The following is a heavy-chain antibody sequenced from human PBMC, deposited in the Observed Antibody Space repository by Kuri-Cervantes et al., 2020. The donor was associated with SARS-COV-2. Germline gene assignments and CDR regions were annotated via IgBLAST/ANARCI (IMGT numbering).Heavy chain of an antibody. CDR2: ISYDGSNK. J-gene: IGHJ3*02. CDR3: ARDLYMRRLDAFDI. V-gene: IGHV3-30-3*01. CDR1: GFTFSSYA. Sequence: GGSLRLSCAASGFTFSSYAMHWVRQAPGKGLEWVAVISYDGSNKYYADSVKGRFTISRDNSKNTLYLQMNSLRAEDTAVYYCARDLYMRRLDAFDIWGQGTMVTVSS. D-gene: IGHD1-1*01.